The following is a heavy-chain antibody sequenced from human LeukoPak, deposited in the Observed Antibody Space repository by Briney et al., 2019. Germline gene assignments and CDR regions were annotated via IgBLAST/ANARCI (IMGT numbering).Heavy chain of an antibody. CDR2: INSDGSST. J-gene: IGHJ5*02. CDR3: ARGGPVYSSSWYWFDP. CDR1: GFTFSAFW. Sequence: GGSLRLSCAASGFTFSAFWMHWVRQAPGKGLVWVSRINSDGSSTTYADSVKGRFTISRDNAKNTLYLQMNSLRAEDTAVYYCARGGPVYSSSWYWFDPWGQGTLVTVSS. D-gene: IGHD6-13*01. V-gene: IGHV3-74*01.